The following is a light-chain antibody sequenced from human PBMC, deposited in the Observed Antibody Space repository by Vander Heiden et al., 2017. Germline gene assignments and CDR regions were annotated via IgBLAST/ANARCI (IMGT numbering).Light chain of an antibody. J-gene: IGKJ3*01. Sequence: DIVMTQSPDSLAVSLGERATINCKSSQSVLYSSNNKNYLAWYQQKPGQPPKLLIYWASTRESGVPDRFSGSGYGTDFTLTISSLQAEDVAVYYCQQNDSTPPITFGHGTKVDIK. CDR1: QSVLYSSNNKNY. V-gene: IGKV4-1*01. CDR2: WAS. CDR3: QQNDSTPPIT.